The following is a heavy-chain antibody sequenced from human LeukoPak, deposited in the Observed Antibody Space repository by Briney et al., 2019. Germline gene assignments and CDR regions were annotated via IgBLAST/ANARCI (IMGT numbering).Heavy chain of an antibody. CDR3: ARDREVNWFDS. CDR2: ISSSGAVT. CDR1: GYTFTDHY. V-gene: IGHV3-11*04. Sequence: GGSLRLSCAASGYTFTDHYMTWIRQAPGKGLEWVSYISSSGAVTHYSDSVKGRFTISRDNAKNSLYLQMTNIRVEDTAVYYCARDREVNWFDSWGQGTLVTVSS. J-gene: IGHJ5*01. D-gene: IGHD1-26*01.